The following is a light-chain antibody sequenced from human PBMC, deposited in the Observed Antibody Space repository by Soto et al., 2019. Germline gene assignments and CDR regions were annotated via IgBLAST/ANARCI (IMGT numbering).Light chain of an antibody. V-gene: IGLV2-8*01. J-gene: IGLJ3*02. CDR2: EVS. CDR1: SSDVGGYNY. Sequence: QSALTQPASVSGSPGQSITISCTGTSSDVGGYNYVSWYQQHPGKAPKLMIYEVSNRPSGVPDRFSGSKSGNTASLTVSGLQAEDEADYYCNSYAGSNNWVFGGGTKVTVL. CDR3: NSYAGSNNWV.